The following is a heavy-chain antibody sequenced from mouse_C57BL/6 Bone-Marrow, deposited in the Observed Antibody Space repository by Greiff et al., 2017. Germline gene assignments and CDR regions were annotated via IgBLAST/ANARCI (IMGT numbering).Heavy chain of an antibody. CDR1: GYTFTSYW. D-gene: IGHD1-2*01. J-gene: IGHJ2*01. V-gene: IGHV1-50*01. CDR3: ARRDYGDY. CDR2: IDPSDSYT. Sequence: QVQLQQPGAELVKPGASVKLSCTASGYTFTSYWMQWVKQRPGQGLEWIGEIDPSDSYTNYNQTFKGKATLTVDTSSSTVYMQLSSLTSVDSAVYYCARRDYGDYWGQGTTLTVSS.